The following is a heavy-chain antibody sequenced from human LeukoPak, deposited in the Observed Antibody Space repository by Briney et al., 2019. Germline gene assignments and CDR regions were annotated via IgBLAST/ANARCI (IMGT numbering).Heavy chain of an antibody. CDR2: ISGSGGST. J-gene: IGHJ4*02. V-gene: IGHV3-23*01. CDR1: GFTFSSYA. CDR3: ANHLDYDFWSGYHRFDY. D-gene: IGHD3-3*01. Sequence: PGGSLRLSCAASGFTFSSYAMSWVRQAPGKGLEWVSAISGSGGSTYYADSVKGRFTISRDNSKNTLYLQMNSLRAEDTAVYYCANHLDYDFWSGYHRFDYWGQGTLVTVSS.